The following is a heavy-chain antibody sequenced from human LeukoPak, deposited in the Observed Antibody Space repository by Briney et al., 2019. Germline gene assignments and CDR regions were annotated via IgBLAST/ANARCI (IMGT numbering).Heavy chain of an antibody. V-gene: IGHV3-30*02. J-gene: IGHJ6*04. CDR2: IRYDGSNK. D-gene: IGHD3-22*01. CDR3: ARGAYYFDSSGYYSKVSPPV. Sequence: PGGSLRLSCAASGFTFSSYGMHWVRQAPGKGLEWVAFIRYDGSNKYYADSVKGRFTISRDNAKNSLYLQMNSLRAEDTALYFCARGAYYFDSSGYYSKVSPPVWGKGTTVTVSS. CDR1: GFTFSSYG.